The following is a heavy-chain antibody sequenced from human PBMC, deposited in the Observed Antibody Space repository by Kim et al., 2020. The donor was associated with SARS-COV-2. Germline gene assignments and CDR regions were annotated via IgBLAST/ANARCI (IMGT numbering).Heavy chain of an antibody. CDR2: ISSSVGST. Sequence: GGSLRLSCAASGFSFSSYGMSWVRQAPGKGLEWVSTISSSVGSTNYPDSVKGRFTISRDNSKNTLYLQMNSLRAEDTAVYYCAKKYYGTGWAPFDYWGQGTLVTVSS. D-gene: IGHD2-8*02. V-gene: IGHV3-23*01. CDR1: GFSFSSYG. CDR3: AKKYYGTGWAPFDY. J-gene: IGHJ4*02.